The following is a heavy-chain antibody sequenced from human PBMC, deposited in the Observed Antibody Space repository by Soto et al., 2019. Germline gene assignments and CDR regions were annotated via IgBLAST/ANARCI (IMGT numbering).Heavy chain of an antibody. CDR1: GFTFSDYY. J-gene: IGHJ6*03. CDR3: ARVSEGSDCSSTSCSIPDKPPYYYYMDV. V-gene: IGHV3-11*01. Sequence: QVQLVESGGGLVKPGGSLRLSCAASGFTFSDYYMSWIRQAPGKGLEWVSYISSSGSTIYYADSVKGRFTISRDNAKNSLYLQMNSLRAEDTAVYYCARVSEGSDCSSTSCSIPDKPPYYYYMDVWGKGTTVTVSS. D-gene: IGHD2-2*01. CDR2: ISSSGSTI.